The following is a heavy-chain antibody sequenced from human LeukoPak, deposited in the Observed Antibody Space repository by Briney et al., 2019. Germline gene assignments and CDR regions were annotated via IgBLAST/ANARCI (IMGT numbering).Heavy chain of an antibody. V-gene: IGHV4-34*01. CDR3: ARSRLARLYGGNRRGAFDI. D-gene: IGHD4-23*01. CDR2: INHSGST. J-gene: IGHJ3*02. CDR1: GGSFSGYY. Sequence: SETLSLTCAVYGGSFSGYYWSWIRQPPGKGLEWIGEINHSGSTNYNPSLKSRVTISVDTSKNQFSLKLNSVTAADTAVYYCARSRLARLYGGNRRGAFDIWGQGTMVTVSS.